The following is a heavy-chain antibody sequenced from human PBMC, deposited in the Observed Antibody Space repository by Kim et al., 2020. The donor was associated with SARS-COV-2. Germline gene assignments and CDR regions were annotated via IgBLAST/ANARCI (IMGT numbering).Heavy chain of an antibody. D-gene: IGHD3-22*01. Sequence: KSRVTISVDTSKNQFSLKLSSVTAADTAVYYCARLMWDSSGYDRWYYFDYWGQGTLVTVSS. V-gene: IGHV4-39*01. J-gene: IGHJ4*02. CDR3: ARLMWDSSGYDRWYYFDY.